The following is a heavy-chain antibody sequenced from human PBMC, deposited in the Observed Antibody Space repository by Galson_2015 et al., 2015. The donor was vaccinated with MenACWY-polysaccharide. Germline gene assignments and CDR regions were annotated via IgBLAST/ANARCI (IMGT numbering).Heavy chain of an antibody. V-gene: IGHV3-7*01. J-gene: IGHJ6*02. CDR2: IKKDGSEK. CDR3: ARGHLGLGL. Sequence: MNWVRQAPGKGLEWVASIKKDGSEKYYVDSVKGRFTISRDNAKDSLYLQMNSLRAEDTAVYFCARGHLGLGLWGQGTTVTVSS. D-gene: IGHD7-27*01.